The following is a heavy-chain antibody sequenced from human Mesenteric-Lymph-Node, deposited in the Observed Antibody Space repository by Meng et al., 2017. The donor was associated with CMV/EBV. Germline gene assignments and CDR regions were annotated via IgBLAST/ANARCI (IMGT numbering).Heavy chain of an antibody. D-gene: IGHD6-19*01. CDR3: ARESSGWNFDY. Sequence: GGSLRLSCAASGFTFSEYYMCWVRQAPGKGPEWLSYISGTGSTIDYADSVKGRFSISRDNAKNSLYLQMNSLRVEDTAVYYCARESSGWNFDYWGQGTLVTVSS. J-gene: IGHJ4*02. CDR2: ISGTGSTI. CDR1: GFTFSEYY. V-gene: IGHV3-11*01.